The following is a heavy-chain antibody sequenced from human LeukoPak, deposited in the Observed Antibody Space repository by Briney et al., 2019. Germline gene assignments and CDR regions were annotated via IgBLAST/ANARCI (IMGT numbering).Heavy chain of an antibody. CDR2: IGGSGGGI. D-gene: IGHD3-10*01. J-gene: IGHJ4*02. Sequence: GGSLRLSCAASRFTFSSYAMSWVRQAPGMRLEWVSTIGGSGGGIYYADSVKGRFTISRDNSQSALYLQMNSLRAEDTAVYYCAKYRGFGDSYDSWGQGTLVTVSS. CDR3: AKYRGFGDSYDS. CDR1: RFTFSSYA. V-gene: IGHV3-23*01.